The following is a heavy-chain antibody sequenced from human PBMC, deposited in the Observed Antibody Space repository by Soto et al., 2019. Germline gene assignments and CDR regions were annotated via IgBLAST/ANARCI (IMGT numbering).Heavy chain of an antibody. J-gene: IGHJ4*02. CDR1: GFTFSSYG. V-gene: IGHV3-30*18. CDR2: ISYDGSNK. Sequence: PGGSLRLSCAASGFTFSSYGMHWVRQAPGKGLEWVAVISYDGSNKYYADSVKGRFTISRDNSKNTLYLQMNSLRAEDTAVYYCAKDHYDSSGYYYWGQGTLVTVS. D-gene: IGHD3-22*01. CDR3: AKDHYDSSGYYY.